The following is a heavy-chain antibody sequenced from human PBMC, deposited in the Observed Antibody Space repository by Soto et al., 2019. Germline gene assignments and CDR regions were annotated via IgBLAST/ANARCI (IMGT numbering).Heavy chain of an antibody. Sequence: ASVKVSCKASGYTFTSYGISWVRQAPGQGLEWMGWISAYNGNTNYAQKLQGRVTVTTDTSTSTAYMELSSLKASDTAMYFCARGGIIGTPPDYWGQGTQVTVSS. V-gene: IGHV1-18*01. CDR3: ARGGIIGTPPDY. D-gene: IGHD1-7*01. CDR2: ISAYNGNT. CDR1: GYTFTSYG. J-gene: IGHJ4*02.